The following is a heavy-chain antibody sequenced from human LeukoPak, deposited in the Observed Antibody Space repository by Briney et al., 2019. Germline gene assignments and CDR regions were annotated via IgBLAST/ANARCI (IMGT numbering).Heavy chain of an antibody. Sequence: WGSLRLSCAASGCTFDDYAMHWVRQAPGKGLEWVSLICGGGGSTYYADSVKGRFTISRNNSKNSLYLQMNSLRTEDTALYYCAKDIDRPDRYCSSTSCSGGFDYWGQGTLVTVSS. CDR1: GCTFDDYA. D-gene: IGHD2-2*01. V-gene: IGHV3-43*02. CDR2: ICGGGGST. J-gene: IGHJ4*02. CDR3: AKDIDRPDRYCSSTSCSGGFDY.